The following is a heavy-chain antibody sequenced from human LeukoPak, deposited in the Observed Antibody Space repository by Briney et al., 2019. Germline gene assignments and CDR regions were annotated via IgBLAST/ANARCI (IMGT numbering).Heavy chain of an antibody. J-gene: IGHJ4*02. V-gene: IGHV4-59*08. CDR1: GGSISTYY. CDR2: IYYSGST. D-gene: IGHD3-16*01. CDR3: ARGGYRPFDY. Sequence: SETLSLTCTVSGGSISTYYWSWIRQPPGKGLEWIGYIYYSGSTNYNPSLKSRVTISVDTSKNQFSLKLSSVTAADTAVYYCARGGYRPFDYWGQGTLVTVSS.